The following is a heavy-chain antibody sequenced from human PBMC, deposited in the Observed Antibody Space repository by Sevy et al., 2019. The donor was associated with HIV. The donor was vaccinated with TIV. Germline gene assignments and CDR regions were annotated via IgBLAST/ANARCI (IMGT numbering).Heavy chain of an antibody. V-gene: IGHV3-30-3*01. CDR2: ISYDGSNK. CDR1: GFTFSSYA. J-gene: IGHJ4*02. D-gene: IGHD2-21*02. Sequence: GGSLRLSCAASGFTFSSYAMHWVRQAPGKGLEWVAVISYDGSNKNYADSVKGRFTISRDNSKNTLYLQMNSLRAEDTAVYYCARDTLHPYCGGDCYSQPDYWGQGTLVTVSS. CDR3: ARDTLHPYCGGDCYSQPDY.